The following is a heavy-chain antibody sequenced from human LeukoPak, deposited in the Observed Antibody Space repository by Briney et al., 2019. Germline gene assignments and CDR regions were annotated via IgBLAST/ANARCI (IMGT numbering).Heavy chain of an antibody. CDR1: GGSFIGYY. D-gene: IGHD4-17*01. Sequence: SETLSLTCAVYGGSFIGYYWSWIRQPPGKGLEWIGEINHSGSTNYNPSLKSRVTISVDTSKNQFSLKLSSVTAADTAVYYCARAQATNDYGDYSRGYWGQGTLVTVSS. V-gene: IGHV4-34*01. CDR2: INHSGST. J-gene: IGHJ4*02. CDR3: ARAQATNDYGDYSRGY.